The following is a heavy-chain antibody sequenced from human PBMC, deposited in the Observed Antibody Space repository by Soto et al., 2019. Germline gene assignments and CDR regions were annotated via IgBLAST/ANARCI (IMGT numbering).Heavy chain of an antibody. Sequence: EVQLLESGGGLVQPGGSLRLSCAPSGFSFSNYAMSWVRQARGKGLEWVSAVSGSGDNTYYTDSVKGRFTISRDNVKNTLYLQMNSLRAEDTAIYYCAKDTGRGGGSVFDYWGQGTLVTVSS. V-gene: IGHV3-23*01. J-gene: IGHJ4*02. CDR1: GFSFSNYA. CDR3: AKDTGRGGGSVFDY. CDR2: VSGSGDNT. D-gene: IGHD2-15*01.